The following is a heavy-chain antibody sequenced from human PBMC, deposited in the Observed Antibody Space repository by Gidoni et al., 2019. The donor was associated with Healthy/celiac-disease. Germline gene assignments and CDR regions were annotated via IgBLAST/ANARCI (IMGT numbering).Heavy chain of an antibody. Sequence: EWVAVIWYDGSNKYYADSVKGRFTISRDNSKNTLYLQMNSLRAEDTAVYYCARVLAVEYYYDSSGYGAFDIWGQGTMVTVSS. D-gene: IGHD3-22*01. CDR2: IWYDGSNK. V-gene: IGHV3-33*01. CDR3: ARVLAVEYYYDSSGYGAFDI. J-gene: IGHJ3*02.